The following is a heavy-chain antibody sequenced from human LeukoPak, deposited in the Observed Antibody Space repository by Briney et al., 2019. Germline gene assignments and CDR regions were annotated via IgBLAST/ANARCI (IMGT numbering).Heavy chain of an antibody. V-gene: IGHV4-34*01. J-gene: IGHJ3*02. CDR1: GGSFSGYY. Sequence: SETLSLTCAVYGGSFSGYYWSWIRQPPGKGLEWIGEINHSGSTNYNPSLKSRVTISVDTSKNQFSLKLSSVPAADTAVYYCARHDPIISMIVGERAFDIWGQGTMVTVSS. D-gene: IGHD3-22*01. CDR2: INHSGST. CDR3: ARHDPIISMIVGERAFDI.